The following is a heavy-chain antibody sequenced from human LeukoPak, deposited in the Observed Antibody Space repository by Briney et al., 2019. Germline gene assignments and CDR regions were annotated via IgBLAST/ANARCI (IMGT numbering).Heavy chain of an antibody. CDR2: ISGSGSHT. V-gene: IGHV3-23*01. CDR1: GFTFSSYW. CDR3: AKNGEPYYYMDV. Sequence: GGSLRLSCAASGFTFSSYWMSWVRQAPGKGLEWVSGISGSGSHTYYADSVKGRLTTSRDSSKKTLYLQMNSLRAEDTAVYYCAKNGEPYYYMDVWGKGTTVTVSS. D-gene: IGHD1-14*01. J-gene: IGHJ6*03.